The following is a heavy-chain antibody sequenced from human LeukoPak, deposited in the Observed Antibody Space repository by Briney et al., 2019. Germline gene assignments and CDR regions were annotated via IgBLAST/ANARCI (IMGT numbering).Heavy chain of an antibody. CDR2: ISSSSSTI. D-gene: IGHD2-15*01. CDR1: GFTFSSYS. CDR3: AKGFRDCSGGSCYPLFDY. J-gene: IGHJ4*02. V-gene: IGHV3-48*04. Sequence: GGSLRLSCAAPGFTFSSYSMNWVRQPPGKGLEWVSYISSSSSTIYYADSVKGRFTISRDNAKNSLYLQMNSLRAEDTAVYYCAKGFRDCSGGSCYPLFDYWGQGTLVTVSS.